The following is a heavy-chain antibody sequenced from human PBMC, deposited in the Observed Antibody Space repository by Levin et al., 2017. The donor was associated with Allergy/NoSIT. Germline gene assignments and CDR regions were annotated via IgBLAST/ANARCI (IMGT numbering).Heavy chain of an antibody. D-gene: IGHD3-10*01. J-gene: IGHJ4*02. CDR3: ARVGGYYGSGSRPFDN. Sequence: SQTLSLTCAVYGGSFRGSYWSWIRQSPGKGLKWIGEIDHSGSTNYNPSLKSRITISADTSKNQFSLKLSSVSAADTAVYYCARVGGYYGSGSRPFDNWGQGTLVIVSS. CDR2: IDHSGST. V-gene: IGHV4-34*01. CDR1: GGSFRGSY.